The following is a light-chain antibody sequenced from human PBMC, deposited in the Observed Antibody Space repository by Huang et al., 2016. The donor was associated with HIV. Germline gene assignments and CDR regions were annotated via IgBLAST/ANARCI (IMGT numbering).Light chain of an antibody. V-gene: IGKV3-20*01. CDR1: QSINNNY. J-gene: IGKJ2*01. CDR2: VAS. Sequence: EIVLTQSPGTLSLSPGEGATLSCRASQSINNNYLAWFQQKPGQPPRLLIYVASSRATGVPDRFTGSGSGTDFNLTISRLETEEFAMYFCQHYGTSPQTFGQGTKLEIK. CDR3: QHYGTSPQT.